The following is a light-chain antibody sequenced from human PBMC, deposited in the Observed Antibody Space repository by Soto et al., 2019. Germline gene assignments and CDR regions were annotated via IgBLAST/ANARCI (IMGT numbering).Light chain of an antibody. CDR1: QSVSNN. CDR2: GAS. Sequence: SPATLSVSPGERATLSCRASQSVSNNLAWYQQKPGQAPRLLIYGASTRATDIPARFSGSGSGTEFTLTISSLQSEDFAVYYCQQYNNWPPLTFGQGTRLEIK. J-gene: IGKJ5*01. CDR3: QQYNNWPPLT. V-gene: IGKV3-15*01.